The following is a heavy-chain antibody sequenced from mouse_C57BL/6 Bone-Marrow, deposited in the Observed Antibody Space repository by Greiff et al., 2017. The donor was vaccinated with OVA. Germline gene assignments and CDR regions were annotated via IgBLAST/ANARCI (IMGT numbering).Heavy chain of an antibody. Sequence: VQLQQSGAELVRPGASVKLSCTASGFNIKDDYMHWVKQRPEQGLEWIGWIDPENGDTEYASKFQGKATITADTSSNTAYLQLSSLTSEDTAVYYCAAGGRSAMDYWGQGTSVTGSS. CDR3: AAGGRSAMDY. D-gene: IGHD3-1*01. V-gene: IGHV14-4*01. J-gene: IGHJ4*01. CDR1: GFNIKDDY. CDR2: IDPENGDT.